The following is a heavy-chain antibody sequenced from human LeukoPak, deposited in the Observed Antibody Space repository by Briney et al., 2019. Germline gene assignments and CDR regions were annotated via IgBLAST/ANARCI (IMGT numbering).Heavy chain of an antibody. CDR2: ISSSSSYI. CDR3: AKEGSGSGWYYYYYYMDV. Sequence: GGSLRLSCAASGFTFSSYSMNWVRQPPGKGLEWVSSISSSSSYIYYADSVKGRFTISRDNAKNSLYLQMNSLRAEDTAVYYCAKEGSGSGWYYYYYYMDVWGKGTTVTVSS. J-gene: IGHJ6*03. CDR1: GFTFSSYS. D-gene: IGHD6-19*01. V-gene: IGHV3-21*01.